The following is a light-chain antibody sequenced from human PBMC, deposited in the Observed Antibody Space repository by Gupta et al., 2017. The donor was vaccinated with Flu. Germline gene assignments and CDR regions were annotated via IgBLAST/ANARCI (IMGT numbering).Light chain of an antibody. Sequence: QSVLTQPPSASGTPGQRVTLSCSGSSSNIGSHPVNWYQQLPGAAPRLLIYSNDQRPSGGPGRFSGSKSDTSASLTIIGLQTEEEADYHCESWDDKGNGYVVFGGGTRLTVL. CDR1: SSNIGSHP. CDR2: SND. V-gene: IGLV1-44*01. J-gene: IGLJ2*01. CDR3: ESWDDKGNGYVV.